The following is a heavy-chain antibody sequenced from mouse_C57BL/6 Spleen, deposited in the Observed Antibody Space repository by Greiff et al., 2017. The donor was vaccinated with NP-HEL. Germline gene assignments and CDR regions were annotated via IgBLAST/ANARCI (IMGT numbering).Heavy chain of an antibody. CDR2: IYPGDGDT. CDR3: ARSTGYYGNRGDY. D-gene: IGHD1-1*01. CDR1: GYAFSSSW. Sequence: QVQLKESGPELVKPGASVKISCKASGYAFSSSWMNWVKQRPGKGLEWIGRIYPGDGDTNYNGKFKGKATLTADKSSSTAYMQLSSLTSEDSAVYFCARSTGYYGNRGDYWGQGTTLTVSS. V-gene: IGHV1-82*01. J-gene: IGHJ2*01.